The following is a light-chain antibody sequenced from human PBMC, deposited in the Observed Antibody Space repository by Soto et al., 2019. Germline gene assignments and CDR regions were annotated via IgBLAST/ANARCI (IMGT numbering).Light chain of an antibody. CDR3: STWGGTGV. CDR2: EVT. CDR1: SSDIGRYSF. V-gene: IGLV2-14*03. Sequence: QSALPQPDSVSGSPGQSIAISCSGTSSDIGRYSFVSWYQQHPGKAPKLIIYEVTTRPSGVSNRFSGSKSGNTASLTITGLQADDEADYYCSTWGGTGVFGTGTKVTVL. J-gene: IGLJ1*01.